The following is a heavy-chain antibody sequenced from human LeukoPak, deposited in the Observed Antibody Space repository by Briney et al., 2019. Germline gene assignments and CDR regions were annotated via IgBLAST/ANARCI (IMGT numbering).Heavy chain of an antibody. Sequence: ASVKVSCKTAGYTFTSYSITWVRQAPGQGLEWMGWIRAYNGDTEYVQKLQGRVTMTTDTSTSTAYMELRSLRSDDTAVYYCARGGSIQVDYWGQGTLVTVSS. CDR1: GYTFTSYS. J-gene: IGHJ4*02. CDR3: ARGGSIQVDY. V-gene: IGHV1-18*01. CDR2: IRAYNGDT. D-gene: IGHD3-16*01.